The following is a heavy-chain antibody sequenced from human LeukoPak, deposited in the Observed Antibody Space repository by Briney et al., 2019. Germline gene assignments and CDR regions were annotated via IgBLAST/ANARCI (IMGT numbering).Heavy chain of an antibody. V-gene: IGHV3-23*01. Sequence: GGSLRLSCAVSGFHFPTYWMTWVRQAPGKGLEWVSSVSGSGRNTFYPDSVEGRFTISRDNSKNTVYLQMNSLRADDTAVYYCVKSRRVGANQRGLFDYWGQGTLVTVSP. CDR3: VKSRRVGANQRGLFDY. D-gene: IGHD1-26*01. CDR2: VSGSGRNT. CDR1: GFHFPTYW. J-gene: IGHJ4*02.